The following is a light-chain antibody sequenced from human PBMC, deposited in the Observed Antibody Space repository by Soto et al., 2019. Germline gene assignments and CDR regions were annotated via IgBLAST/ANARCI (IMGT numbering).Light chain of an antibody. CDR1: QDISNY. J-gene: IGKJ4*01. Sequence: DIQMTQSPSSLSASVGDRVIITCQASQDISNYLNWFQQKPGKAPNLLIYEASTLEEGVPSRFSGSGSGTHFTLTISSLQPEDVATYFCQQFDEPNLTFGGGIKVEMK. CDR2: EAS. CDR3: QQFDEPNLT. V-gene: IGKV1-33*01.